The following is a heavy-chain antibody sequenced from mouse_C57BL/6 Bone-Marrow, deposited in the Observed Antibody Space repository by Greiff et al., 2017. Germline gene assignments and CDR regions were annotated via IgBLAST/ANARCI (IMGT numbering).Heavy chain of an antibody. CDR3: ARDGYYAMDY. D-gene: IGHD2-3*01. J-gene: IGHJ4*01. CDR1: GYTLTSYW. V-gene: IGHV1-53*01. Sequence: QVQLQQPGTELVKPGASVKLSCKASGYTLTSYWMYWVKRRPGQGLEWIGNINPSNGGTNYNEKFKSKAPLTVDKSSSPAYMQLSRLTAEDSAVYYCARDGYYAMDYWGQGTSVTVSS. CDR2: INPSNGGT.